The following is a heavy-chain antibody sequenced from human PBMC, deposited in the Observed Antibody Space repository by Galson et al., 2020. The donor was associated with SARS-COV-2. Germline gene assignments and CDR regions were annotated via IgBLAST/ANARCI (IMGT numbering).Heavy chain of an antibody. CDR2: ISGSGGST. CDR3: AKDREGLPQHLFDY. Sequence: TGGSLRLSCAASGFTFSSYAINWVRQAPGKGLEWVSAISGSGGSTYYADSVKGRFTISRDNSKNTLYLQMNSLRAEDTALYYCAKDREGLPQHLFDYWGQGTLVTVSS. CDR1: GFTFSSYA. V-gene: IGHV3-23*01. D-gene: IGHD2-15*01. J-gene: IGHJ4*02.